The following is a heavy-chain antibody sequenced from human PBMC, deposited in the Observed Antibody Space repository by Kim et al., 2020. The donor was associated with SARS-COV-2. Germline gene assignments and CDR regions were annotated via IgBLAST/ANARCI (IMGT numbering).Heavy chain of an antibody. CDR1: GYTLTNYA. J-gene: IGHJ4*02. CDR3: ARDLIVVAGVKLFDY. CDR2: INAGNGDT. D-gene: IGHD6-19*01. V-gene: IGHV1-3*01. Sequence: ASVKVSCKASGYTLTNYAMHWVRQAPGQRLEWMGWINAGNGDTKYSQKFQGRVTFTRDTSASTAYMELSSLRSEDTAVYYCARDLIVVAGVKLFDYWGQGTLVTVSS.